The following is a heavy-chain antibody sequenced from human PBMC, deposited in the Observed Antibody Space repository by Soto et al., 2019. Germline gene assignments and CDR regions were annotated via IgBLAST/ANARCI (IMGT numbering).Heavy chain of an antibody. CDR3: ARAREYSSSSGAFDI. CDR1: GYIFTSYY. J-gene: IGHJ3*02. Sequence: ASVKVSCKASGYIFTSYYIHWVRQAPGQGLEWMGWINPNSGGTNYAQKFQGWVTMTRDTSISTAYMELSRLRSDDTAVYYCARAREYSSSSGAFDIWGQGTMVTVSS. CDR2: INPNSGGT. D-gene: IGHD6-13*01. V-gene: IGHV1-2*04.